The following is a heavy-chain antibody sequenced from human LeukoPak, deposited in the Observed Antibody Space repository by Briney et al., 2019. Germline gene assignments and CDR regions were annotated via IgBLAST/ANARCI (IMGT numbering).Heavy chain of an antibody. CDR2: IYYSGST. Sequence: PSETLSLTCTVSGGSISSYYWSWIRQPPGKGLEWIGYIYYSGSTNYNPSLKSRVTISVDTSKNQFSLKLSSVTAADTAVYYCARTPTYWPDYWGQGTLVTVSS. CDR1: GGSISSYY. V-gene: IGHV4-59*08. J-gene: IGHJ4*02. CDR3: ARTPTYWPDY. D-gene: IGHD2-8*02.